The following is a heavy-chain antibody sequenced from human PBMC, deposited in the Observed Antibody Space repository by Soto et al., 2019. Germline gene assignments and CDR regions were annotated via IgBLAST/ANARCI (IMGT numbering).Heavy chain of an antibody. D-gene: IGHD5-18*01. CDR1: GYTFTNND. J-gene: IGHJ5*02. Sequence: QVQLVQSGAEVKKPGASVKVYCKASGYTFTNNDVSWVRQATGQGLEWMGWMNPGSGDTGYAQKFQGRVTMTRDISISTAYMELNSLTSEDTAIDYCARMESFGSLNWFDPWGQGTLVTVSS. CDR3: ARMESFGSLNWFDP. CDR2: MNPGSGDT. V-gene: IGHV1-8*02.